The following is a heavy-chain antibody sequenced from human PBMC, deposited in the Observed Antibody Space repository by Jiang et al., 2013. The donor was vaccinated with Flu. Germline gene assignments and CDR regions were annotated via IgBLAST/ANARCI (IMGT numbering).Heavy chain of an antibody. CDR3: ARLQLPDKTGAFDV. CDR2: VNPSGSS. V-gene: IGHV4-4*07. D-gene: IGHD7-27*01. Sequence: PGLVKPSETLSLTCTVSGGSMNNFYWSWIRQPAGKGLEWIGRVNPSGSSTYNPSLKSRVIMSIDTSKSQFSLKLSSVTAADTALYYCARLQLPDKTGAFDVWGQGTIVTVSS. J-gene: IGHJ3*01. CDR1: GGSMNNFY.